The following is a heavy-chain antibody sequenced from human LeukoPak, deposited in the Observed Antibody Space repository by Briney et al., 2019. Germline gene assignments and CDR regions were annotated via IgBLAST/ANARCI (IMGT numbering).Heavy chain of an antibody. CDR3: AKGPSSGDDY. V-gene: IGHV3-9*01. D-gene: IGHD6-19*01. J-gene: IGHJ4*02. Sequence: GGSLRLSCAASGFTFDDYAMHWVRQAPGKGLEWVSGISWNSGSIGYADSVKGRFTISRDNSKNTLYLQMNSLRAEDTAVYYCAKGPSSGDDYWGQGTLVTVSS. CDR1: GFTFDDYA. CDR2: ISWNSGSI.